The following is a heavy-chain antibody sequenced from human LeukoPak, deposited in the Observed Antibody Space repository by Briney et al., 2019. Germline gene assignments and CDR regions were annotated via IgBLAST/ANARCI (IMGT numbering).Heavy chain of an antibody. CDR1: GGSISSSSYY. J-gene: IGHJ4*02. CDR3: ALYSSSSFDY. CDR2: IYYSGST. V-gene: IGHV4-39*07. D-gene: IGHD6-6*01. Sequence: PSETLSLTCTVSGGSISSSSYYWGWIRQPPGKGLEWIGSIYYSGSTYYNPSLKSRVTISVDTSKNQFSLKLSPVTAADTAVYYCALYSSSSFDYWGQGTLVTVSS.